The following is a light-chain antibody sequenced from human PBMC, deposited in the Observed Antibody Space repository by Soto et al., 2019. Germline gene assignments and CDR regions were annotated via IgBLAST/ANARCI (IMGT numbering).Light chain of an antibody. CDR2: GAS. CDR1: QSVSSNY. V-gene: IGKV3-20*01. CDR3: QQYGSSPYT. Sequence: EIVLTQSPGTLSLSPGERATLSCRASQSVSSNYLAWYQQKPGQTPRLLIYGASSRATGIPDRFSGSGSGTDFILTISRLEPEDFAVYYCQQYGSSPYTFGQGNKQEIK. J-gene: IGKJ2*01.